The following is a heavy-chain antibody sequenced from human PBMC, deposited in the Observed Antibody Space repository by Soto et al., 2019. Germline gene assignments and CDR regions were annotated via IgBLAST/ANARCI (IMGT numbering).Heavy chain of an antibody. J-gene: IGHJ4*02. CDR1: GGSISNGGYY. Sequence: QVQLQESGPGLVKPSQTLSLTCTVSGGSISNGGYYWSWIRQHPGKGLAWSGYIYYNGNIYYSPSLKSRITISVDTSKNQFSLNLSSVTAADTAVYYCASNMSSGYLGFGDSYFDYWGQGTLVTVSS. V-gene: IGHV4-31*03. D-gene: IGHD3-22*01. CDR2: IYYNGNI. CDR3: ASNMSSGYLGFGDSYFDY.